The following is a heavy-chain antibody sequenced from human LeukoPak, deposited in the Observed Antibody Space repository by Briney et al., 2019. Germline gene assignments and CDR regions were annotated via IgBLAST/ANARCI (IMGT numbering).Heavy chain of an antibody. CDR1: GYTFTGYY. CDR2: INPNSGDT. V-gene: IGHV1-2*02. D-gene: IGHD3-10*01. CDR3: AKAGCGSGSHCADYYYGLDA. J-gene: IGHJ6*02. Sequence: GASVKVSCKASGYTFTGYYMHWVRQAPGRGLEWMGWINPNSGDTKYAQKFQGRVTMTRDTSISTAYMEVSRLTSDDTAIYYCAKAGCGSGSHCADYYYGLDAWGQGTTVTVSS.